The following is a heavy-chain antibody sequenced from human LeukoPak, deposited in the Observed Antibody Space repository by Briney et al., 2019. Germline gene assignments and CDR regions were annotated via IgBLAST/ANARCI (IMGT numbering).Heavy chain of an antibody. D-gene: IGHD2-2*01. Sequence: PGGSLRLSCAASGFTFSTSGMHWVRQAPGKGLEWVAVISHDGTNQYYADSVKGRFTISRDNSKNILYLQMNSLRTDDTAVYYCVRDLVYCSSTRCSDYWGQGTLVTVSS. J-gene: IGHJ4*02. CDR2: ISHDGTNQ. CDR1: GFTFSTSG. V-gene: IGHV3-30*03. CDR3: VRDLVYCSSTRCSDY.